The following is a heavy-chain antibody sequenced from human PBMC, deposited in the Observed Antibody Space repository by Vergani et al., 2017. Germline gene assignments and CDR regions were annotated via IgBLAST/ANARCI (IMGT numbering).Heavy chain of an antibody. Sequence: EVQLLESGGGLVQPGGSLRLSCAVSGFAFSSFGMSWVRQAPGKGLEWVSGISGDGANIYYADSVKGRFTISRDNSKSKLFLQMRNLRADDTAVYYCAKVPRYYYGSGISYNNWNNPWGQGTLVTVSS. D-gene: IGHD3-10*01. CDR3: AKVPRYYYGSGISYNNWNNP. CDR2: ISGDGANI. V-gene: IGHV3-23*01. CDR1: GFAFSSFG. J-gene: IGHJ5*02.